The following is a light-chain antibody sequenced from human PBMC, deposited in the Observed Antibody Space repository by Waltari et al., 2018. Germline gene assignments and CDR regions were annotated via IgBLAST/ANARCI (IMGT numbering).Light chain of an antibody. CDR2: ATS. CDR3: QKDDGAPWT. J-gene: IGKJ1*01. CDR1: QAMNHY. Sequence: DVQMTQSPSSLSASVGDRVSITCRASQAMNHYLAWYQQKPGKPPQLLIYATSILQSGVPSRFSGSGSGTDFTLTISSLQPDDVATYYCQKDDGAPWTFGQGTKLEIK. V-gene: IGKV1-27*01.